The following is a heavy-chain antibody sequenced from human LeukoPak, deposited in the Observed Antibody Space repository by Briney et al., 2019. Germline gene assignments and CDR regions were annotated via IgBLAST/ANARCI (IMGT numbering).Heavy chain of an antibody. J-gene: IGHJ4*02. D-gene: IGHD6-19*01. CDR3: ATQRSGWHYFDY. CDR2: ISYDGSNK. Sequence: GGSLRLSCAASGFTFSSYGMHWVRQAPGKGLEWVAVISYDGSNKYYADSVKGRFTISRDNSKNTLFLQMNSLRAEDTAVYYCATQRSGWHYFDYWGQGTLVTVSS. V-gene: IGHV3-30*03. CDR1: GFTFSSYG.